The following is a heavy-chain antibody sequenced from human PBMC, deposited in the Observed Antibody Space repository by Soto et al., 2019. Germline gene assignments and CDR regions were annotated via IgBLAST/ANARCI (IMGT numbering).Heavy chain of an antibody. V-gene: IGHV1-3*01. J-gene: IGHJ4*02. D-gene: IGHD6-19*01. Sequence: ASVKVSCKASGYTFTGYAMHWGRQAPGQRLEWMGWINAGNGNTKYSQKFQGRVTITRDTSASTAYMELGSLRSEDTAVYYCARAVAVPADFDYWGQGTLVTVSS. CDR1: GYTFTGYA. CDR2: INAGNGNT. CDR3: ARAVAVPADFDY.